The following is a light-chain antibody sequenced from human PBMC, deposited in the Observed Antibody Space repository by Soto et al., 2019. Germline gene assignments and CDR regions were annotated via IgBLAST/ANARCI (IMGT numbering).Light chain of an antibody. Sequence: QSALTQPASVSGSPGQSITISCTGTSSDVGGYNYVSWYQQHPGKAPRLMIYDVSYRPSGVSNRFSGSKSGNTASLTISGLQADDEADYYCSSYASSSTDVFGTGTKVTVL. CDR1: SSDVGGYNY. V-gene: IGLV2-14*01. J-gene: IGLJ1*01. CDR2: DVS. CDR3: SSYASSSTDV.